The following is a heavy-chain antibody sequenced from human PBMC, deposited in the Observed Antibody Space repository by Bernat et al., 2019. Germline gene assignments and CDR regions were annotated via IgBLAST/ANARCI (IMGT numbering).Heavy chain of an antibody. CDR3: ARLYSQNWAEYYFDY. CDR2: IYASGST. D-gene: IGHD7-27*01. CDR1: GDSINYYY. J-gene: IGHJ4*02. Sequence: QVQLQESGPGLLKPSETLSLTCTVSGDSINYYYWSWIRQPAGKGLEWIGRIYASGSTNYNPSLKSRVTMSIDTSNHQFSLNIWSVTAADTAVYYCARLYSQNWAEYYFDYWGQGILVTVSP. V-gene: IGHV4-4*07.